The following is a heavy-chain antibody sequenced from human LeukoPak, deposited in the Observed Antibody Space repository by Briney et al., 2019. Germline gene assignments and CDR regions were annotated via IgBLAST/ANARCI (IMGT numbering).Heavy chain of an antibody. CDR2: IGGSSPYI. Sequence: GGSLRLSCAASGIAFSTYNMNWVRQAPGKGLEWVASIGGSSPYINYADSVKGRFTISRDNARNSLSLEMNSLRVEDTAVYYCATLGAYWGQGTLVTVSS. D-gene: IGHD3-16*01. CDR3: ATLGAY. CDR1: GIAFSTYN. V-gene: IGHV3-21*06. J-gene: IGHJ4*02.